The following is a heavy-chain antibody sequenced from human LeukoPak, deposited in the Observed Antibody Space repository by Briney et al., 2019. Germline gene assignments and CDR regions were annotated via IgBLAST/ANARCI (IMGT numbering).Heavy chain of an antibody. CDR2: ISAYNGNT. CDR3: ARTYYYGSGSYYLDY. J-gene: IGHJ4*02. V-gene: IGHV1-18*01. D-gene: IGHD3-10*01. Sequence: ASVKVSCKASGYTFTSYGISWVRQAPGQGLEWMGWISAYNGNTNYAQKFQGRVTITADKSTSTAYMELSSLRSEDTAVYYCARTYYYGSGSYYLDYWGQGTLVTVSS. CDR1: GYTFTSYG.